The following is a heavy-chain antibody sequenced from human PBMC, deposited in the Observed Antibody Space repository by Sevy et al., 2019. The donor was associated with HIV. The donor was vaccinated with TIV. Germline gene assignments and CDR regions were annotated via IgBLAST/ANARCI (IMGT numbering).Heavy chain of an antibody. CDR3: AKAPSGYCDGSGRFYFDY. CDR1: GFTFDDYA. Sequence: GGSLRLSCAASGFTFDDYAMHWVRQPPGKGLEWVSGISWNSGSIGYADSVKGRFTISRDNAKNSLYLQMNSLRAEDTALYYCAKAPSGYCDGSGRFYFDYWGQGTLVTVSS. J-gene: IGHJ4*02. D-gene: IGHD3-10*01. V-gene: IGHV3-9*01. CDR2: ISWNSGSI.